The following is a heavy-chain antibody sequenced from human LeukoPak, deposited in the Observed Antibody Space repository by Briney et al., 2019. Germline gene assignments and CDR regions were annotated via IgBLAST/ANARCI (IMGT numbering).Heavy chain of an antibody. Sequence: GGSLRLSCAASGFTVSNNFMSWVRQAPGKGLEWVSAISGSGGSTYYADSVKGRFTISRDNSKNTLYLQMNSLRAEDTAVYYCAKVSSYDILTGYSDYFDYWGQGTLVTVSS. CDR3: AKVSSYDILTGYSDYFDY. J-gene: IGHJ4*02. CDR1: GFTVSNNF. CDR2: ISGSGGST. D-gene: IGHD3-9*01. V-gene: IGHV3-23*01.